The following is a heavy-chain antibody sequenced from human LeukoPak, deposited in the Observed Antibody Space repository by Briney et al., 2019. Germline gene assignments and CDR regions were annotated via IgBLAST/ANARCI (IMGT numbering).Heavy chain of an antibody. V-gene: IGHV4-59*11. D-gene: IGHD6-13*01. Sequence: SETLSLTCTVSGGSISSHYWSWIRQPPGKGLEWIGYIYYSGSTNYNPSLKSRVTISVDTSKNQFSLKLSSVTAADTAVYYCARDGKIAAAGNWGQGTLVTVSS. CDR3: ARDGKIAAAGN. CDR1: GGSISSHY. J-gene: IGHJ4*02. CDR2: IYYSGST.